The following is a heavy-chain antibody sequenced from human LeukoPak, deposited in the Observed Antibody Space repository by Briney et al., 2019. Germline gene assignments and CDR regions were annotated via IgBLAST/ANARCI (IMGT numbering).Heavy chain of an antibody. Sequence: SETLSLTCTVSGRSINNGYFWGWIRQHPGKGLEWIGYIYYSGSTYYNPSLKSRVTISVDTSKNQFSLKLSSVTAADTAVYYCARVWSGNIDYWGQGTLVTVSS. D-gene: IGHD1-14*01. CDR2: IYYSGST. J-gene: IGHJ4*02. CDR1: GRSINNGYF. CDR3: ARVWSGNIDY. V-gene: IGHV4-31*03.